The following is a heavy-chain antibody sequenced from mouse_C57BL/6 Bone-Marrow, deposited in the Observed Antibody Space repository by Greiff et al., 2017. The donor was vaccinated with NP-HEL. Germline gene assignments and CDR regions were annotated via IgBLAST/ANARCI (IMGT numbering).Heavy chain of an antibody. J-gene: IGHJ4*01. CDR3: ASENYGYAMDY. D-gene: IGHD1-1*01. CDR1: GYSITSGYY. CDR2: ISYDGSN. V-gene: IGHV3-6*01. Sequence: EVKLMESGPGLVKPSQSLSLTCSVTGYSITSGYYWNWIRQFPGNKLEWMGYISYDGSNNYNPSLKNRISITRDTSKNQFFLKLNSVTTEDTATYYCASENYGYAMDYWGQGTSVTVSS.